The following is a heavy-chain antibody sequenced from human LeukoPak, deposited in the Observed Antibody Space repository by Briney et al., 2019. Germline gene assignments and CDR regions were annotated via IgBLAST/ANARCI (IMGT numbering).Heavy chain of an antibody. J-gene: IGHJ4*02. CDR3: AREIATSGSNTRALDY. D-gene: IGHD3-10*01. V-gene: IGHV4-4*07. CDR1: GPSISNYY. Sequence: PSDTLSPTRTLAGPSISNYYWSCIRQPARKVQGLIGLINTSGSTNSNPSLTSRVTMSVDTSKNQFSLKLTSVTAADTAVYYCAREIATSGSNTRALDYWGQGTLVTVSS. CDR2: INTSGST.